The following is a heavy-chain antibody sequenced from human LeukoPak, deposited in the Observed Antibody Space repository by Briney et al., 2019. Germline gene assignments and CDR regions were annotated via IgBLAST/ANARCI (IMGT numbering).Heavy chain of an antibody. J-gene: IGHJ2*01. CDR1: GFNFDDYA. Sequence: PGGSLRLSCAASGFNFDDYAMHWVGQPPGEGLEGASGIEWSSGEITYADSVKARFTIPRDNAKNSLYLQMNSLKTEDTALYYCAKDSTHCYNSGSYFDLWGCGTLVTVSS. CDR3: AKDSTHCYNSGSYFDL. D-gene: IGHD3-10*01. CDR2: IEWSSGEI. V-gene: IGHV3-9*01.